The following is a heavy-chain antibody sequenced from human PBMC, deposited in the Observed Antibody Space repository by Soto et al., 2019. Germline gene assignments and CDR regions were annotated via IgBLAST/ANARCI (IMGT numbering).Heavy chain of an antibody. D-gene: IGHD6-6*01. V-gene: IGHV4-31*03. J-gene: IGHJ4*02. CDR2: IYYSGST. CDR3: ARASVIAARAAGFDY. CDR1: GGSISSGGYY. Sequence: SETLSLTCTVSGGSISSGGYYWSWIRQHPGKGLEWIGYIYYSGSTYYNPSLKSRVTISVDTSKNQFSLKLSSVTAADTAVYYCARASVIAARAAGFDYWGQGVQVTVSS.